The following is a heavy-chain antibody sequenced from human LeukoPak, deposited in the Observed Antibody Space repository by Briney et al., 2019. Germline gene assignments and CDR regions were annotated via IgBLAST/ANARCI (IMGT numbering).Heavy chain of an antibody. J-gene: IGHJ4*02. D-gene: IGHD6-13*01. Sequence: GGSLRLSCTASGLSFSDYSMNWVRQAPGKGLEWVSYISSTGNPRHYAESVEGRFTISRDNAKNSLYLQVNSLRAEDTAVYYCAKDPRRYSRTGGYFDYWGQGTLVTVSS. V-gene: IGHV3-48*01. CDR3: AKDPRRYSRTGGYFDY. CDR2: ISSTGNPR. CDR1: GLSFSDYS.